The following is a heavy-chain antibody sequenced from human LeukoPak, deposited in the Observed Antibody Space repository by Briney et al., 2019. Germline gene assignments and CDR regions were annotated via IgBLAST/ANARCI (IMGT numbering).Heavy chain of an antibody. CDR2: IPASGGST. CDR3: AKESSGGWYFDY. CDR1: GFTFSSKV. J-gene: IGHJ4*02. D-gene: IGHD6-19*01. Sequence: GGSLRLSCAASGFTFSSKVMIWVRQAPGKGLEWVSSIPASGGSTYYADSVKGRFTISRDNSKNSLYLQMNSLRAEDTAVYYCAKESSGGWYFDYWGQGTLVTVSS. V-gene: IGHV3-23*01.